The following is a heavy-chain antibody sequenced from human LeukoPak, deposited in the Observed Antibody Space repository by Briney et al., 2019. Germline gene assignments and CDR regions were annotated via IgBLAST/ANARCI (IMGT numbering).Heavy chain of an antibody. J-gene: IGHJ4*02. D-gene: IGHD3-10*01. V-gene: IGHV3-21*01. CDR2: ITSSGNYI. CDR3: ATHRDGSGSYGFDFDY. Sequence: GGSLRLSWAASGFTFSSYSMNWVRQAPGKGLEWVSSITSSGNYIYYTDSVKGRFTISRDNSKNTLYLQMNSLRAEDTAVYYCATHRDGSGSYGFDFDYWGQGTLVTVSS. CDR1: GFTFSSYS.